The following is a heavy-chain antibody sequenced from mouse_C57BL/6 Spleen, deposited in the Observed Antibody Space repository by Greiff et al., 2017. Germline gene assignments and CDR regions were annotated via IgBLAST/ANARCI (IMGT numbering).Heavy chain of an antibody. D-gene: IGHD2-4*01. CDR2: IDPENGDT. CDR1: GFNIKDYY. CDR3: TPPYYDYDSGAWFAY. V-gene: IGHV14-4*01. Sequence: EVKLLQSGAELVRPGASVKLSCTASGFNIKDYYMHWVKQRPEQGLEWIGRIDPENGDTEYASKFQCKATITADTSSNTAYLQLSSLTSEAAAVYYCTPPYYDYDSGAWFAYWGQGTLVTVSA. J-gene: IGHJ3*01.